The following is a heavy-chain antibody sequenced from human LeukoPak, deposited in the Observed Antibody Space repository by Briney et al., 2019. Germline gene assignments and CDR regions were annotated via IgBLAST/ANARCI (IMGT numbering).Heavy chain of an antibody. CDR3: AGTGYDIIFDY. Sequence: GGSLRLSCSASGFIFSSYEMNWVRQAPGKGLEWVSYISSRGSTIYYADSMKGRFTISRDNAKNSLYLQMNSLRAEDTAVYYCAGTGYDIIFDYWGQGTLVTVSS. CDR1: GFIFSSYE. V-gene: IGHV3-48*03. CDR2: ISSRGSTI. D-gene: IGHD3-9*01. J-gene: IGHJ4*02.